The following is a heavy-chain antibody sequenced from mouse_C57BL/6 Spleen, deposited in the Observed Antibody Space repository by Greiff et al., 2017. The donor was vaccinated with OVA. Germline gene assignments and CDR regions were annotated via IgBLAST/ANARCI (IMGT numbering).Heavy chain of an antibody. V-gene: IGHV1-26*01. D-gene: IGHD1-1*01. Sequence: VQLQQSGPELVKPGASVKISCKASGYTFTDYYMNWVKQSHGKSLEWIGDINPNNGGTSYNQKFKGKATLTVDKSSSTAYMELRSLTSEDSAVYYCARRGPTPYYAMDYWGQGTSVTVSS. CDR3: ARRGPTPYYAMDY. CDR1: GYTFTDYY. J-gene: IGHJ4*01. CDR2: INPNNGGT.